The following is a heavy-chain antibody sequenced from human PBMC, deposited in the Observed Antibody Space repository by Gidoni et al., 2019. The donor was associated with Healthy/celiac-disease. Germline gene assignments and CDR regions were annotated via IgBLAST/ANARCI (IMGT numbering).Heavy chain of an antibody. CDR1: GGSISSYY. Sequence: QVQLQESGPGLVKPSETLSLTCTVSGGSISSYYWSWIRQPAGKVLEWIGRIYTSGSTNYNPSLKSRVTMSVDTSKNQFSLKLSSVTAADTAVYYCARDPPLVDYYYGMDVWGQGTTVTVSS. J-gene: IGHJ6*02. CDR2: IYTSGST. CDR3: ARDPPLVDYYYGMDV. D-gene: IGHD3-3*02. V-gene: IGHV4-4*07.